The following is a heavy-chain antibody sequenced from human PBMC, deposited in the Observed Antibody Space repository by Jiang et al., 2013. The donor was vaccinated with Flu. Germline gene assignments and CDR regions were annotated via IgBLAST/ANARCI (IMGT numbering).Heavy chain of an antibody. CDR3: ASARRFDSTSDAFDI. Sequence: TFSSYAISWVRQAPGQGLEWMGGIIPIFGTANYAQKFQGRVTITADESTSTAYMELSSLRSEDTAVYYCASARRFDSTSDAFDIWGQGTMVTVSS. CDR1: TFSSYA. V-gene: IGHV1-69*01. J-gene: IGHJ3*02. CDR2: IIPIFGTA. D-gene: IGHD3-16*01.